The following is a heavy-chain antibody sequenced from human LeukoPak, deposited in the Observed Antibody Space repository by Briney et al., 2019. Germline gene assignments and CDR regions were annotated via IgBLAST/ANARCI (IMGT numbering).Heavy chain of an antibody. CDR2: TYYRSKWYN. CDR3: ARYQQLATYNWFDP. V-gene: IGHV6-1*01. J-gene: IGHJ5*02. CDR1: GDSVSGNSAA. D-gene: IGHD6-13*01. Sequence: SQTLSLTCAISGDSVSGNSAAWNWIRQSPSRGLEWLGRTYYRSKWYNDYAVSVKSRITINPDTSKNQFSLQLNSVTPEDTAVYYCARYQQLATYNWFDPWGQGTLVTVSS.